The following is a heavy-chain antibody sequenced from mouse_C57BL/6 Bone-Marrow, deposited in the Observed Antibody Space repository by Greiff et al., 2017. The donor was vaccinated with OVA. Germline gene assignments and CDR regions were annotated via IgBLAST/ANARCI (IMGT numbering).Heavy chain of an antibody. CDR1: GFTFSSYG. D-gene: IGHD2-4*01. CDR3: ARRGLRYYAMDY. J-gene: IGHJ4*01. CDR2: ISSGGSYT. Sequence: EVQRVESGGDLVKPGGSLKLSCAASGFTFSSYGMSWVRQTPDKRLEWVATISSGGSYTYYPDSVKGRFTISRDNAKNTLYLQMSSLKSEDTAMYYCARRGLRYYAMDYWGQGTSVTVSS. V-gene: IGHV5-6*01.